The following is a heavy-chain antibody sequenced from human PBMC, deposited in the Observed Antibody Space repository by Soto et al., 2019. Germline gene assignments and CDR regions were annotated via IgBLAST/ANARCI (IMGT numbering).Heavy chain of an antibody. CDR3: VKDLVVGVTIDQY. CDR2: ISHSGDST. J-gene: IGHJ4*02. D-gene: IGHD1-26*01. Sequence: VGSLRLSCAASGFTFSNYAMNWVRHSPGKGLEWVSGISHSGDSTYYADSVKGRFTISRDNSKNTLYLQMNSLRAEDTAVYYCVKDLVVGVTIDQYWGQGILVTVSS. V-gene: IGHV3-23*01. CDR1: GFTFSNYA.